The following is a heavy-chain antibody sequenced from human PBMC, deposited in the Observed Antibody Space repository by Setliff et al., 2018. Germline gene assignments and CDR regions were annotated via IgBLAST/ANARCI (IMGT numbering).Heavy chain of an antibody. J-gene: IGHJ6*02. CDR1: GGTFSSYA. CDR3: ARTRGLDV. Sequence: GASVKVSCKASGGTFSSYAISWVRQAPGQGLEWMGGMNPNNGNTGYAQKFQGRVTMTRNTSISTAYMELSSLRSEDTAVYYCARTRGLDVWGQGTTVTVSS. CDR2: MNPNNGNT. V-gene: IGHV1-8*02.